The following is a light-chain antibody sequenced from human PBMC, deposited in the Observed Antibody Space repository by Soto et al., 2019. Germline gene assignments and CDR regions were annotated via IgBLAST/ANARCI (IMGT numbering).Light chain of an antibody. V-gene: IGLV1-44*01. J-gene: IGLJ2*01. CDR3: ASWDDSLTDPVV. Sequence: QSVLTQPPSASGTPGQRVTISCSGSTSNFGSNSVNWYQQLPGTAPKLLIYGNNQRPSGVPDRFSGSKSGTSASLAISGLQSEDEAHYYCASWDDSLTDPVVFGGGTKVTVL. CDR1: TSNFGSNS. CDR2: GNN.